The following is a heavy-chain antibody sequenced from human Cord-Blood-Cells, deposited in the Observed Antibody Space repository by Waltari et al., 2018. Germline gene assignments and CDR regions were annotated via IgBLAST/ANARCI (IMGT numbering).Heavy chain of an antibody. D-gene: IGHD6-19*01. Sequence: QVQLVQSGAEVKKPGASVKVSCKASGYTFTGYYMHWVRQAPGQGLEWMGWINPNSGGTNDAQKFQGWVTMTRDTSISTAYMELSRLRSDDTAVYYCARGWVGYSSDQDWDAFDIWGQGTMVTVSS. CDR1: GYTFTGYY. CDR3: ARGWVGYSSDQDWDAFDI. V-gene: IGHV1-2*04. CDR2: INPNSGGT. J-gene: IGHJ3*02.